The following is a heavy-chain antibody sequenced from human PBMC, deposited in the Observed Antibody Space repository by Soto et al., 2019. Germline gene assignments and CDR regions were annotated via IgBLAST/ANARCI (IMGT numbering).Heavy chain of an antibody. CDR3: ARESYYYDSSGYLDYSMDV. V-gene: IGHV1-18*01. J-gene: IGHJ6*02. CDR2: ISAYNGNT. D-gene: IGHD3-22*01. Sequence: ASVKVSCKASGYTFASYGISWVRQAPGQGLEWMGWISAYNGNTNYAQKLQGRVTMTTDTSTSTAYMELRSLRSDDTAVYYCARESYYYDSSGYLDYSMDVWGQGTTVTV. CDR1: GYTFASYG.